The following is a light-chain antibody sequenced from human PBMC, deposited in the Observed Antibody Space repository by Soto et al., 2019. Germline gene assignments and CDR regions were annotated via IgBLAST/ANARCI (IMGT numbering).Light chain of an antibody. J-gene: IGLJ2*01. CDR2: DVS. V-gene: IGLV2-14*01. Sequence: QSALTQPASVSGSPGQSITISCSETSSDVGGYNYVSWYQQHPGKAPTLMIYDVSYRPSGLSNRFSGSKSGNTASLTISGLQAQDEADYHCSSCTSTSTLVVFGGGTKLTVL. CDR1: SSDVGGYNY. CDR3: SSCTSTSTLVV.